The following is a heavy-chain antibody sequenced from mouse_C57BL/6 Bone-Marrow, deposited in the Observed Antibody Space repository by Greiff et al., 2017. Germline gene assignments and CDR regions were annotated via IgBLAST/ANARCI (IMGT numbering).Heavy chain of an antibody. D-gene: IGHD1-1*01. CDR1: GYTFTSYW. CDR2: IYPSDSEN. CDR3: ARGLLRLDY. V-gene: IGHV1-61*01. Sequence: QVHVKQPGAELVRPGSSVKLSCKASGYTFTSYWMDWVKQRPGQGLEWIGNIYPSDSENHYNQKFKDKATLTVDKSSSTAYMQLSSLTSEDSAVYYCARGLLRLDYWGQGTTLTVSS. J-gene: IGHJ2*01.